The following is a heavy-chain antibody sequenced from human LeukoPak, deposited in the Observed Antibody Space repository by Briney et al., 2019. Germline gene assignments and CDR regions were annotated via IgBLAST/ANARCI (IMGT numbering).Heavy chain of an antibody. D-gene: IGHD2-2*01. CDR2: ISGSSGGT. J-gene: IGHJ6*02. Sequence: GGSLRLSCAASGFIFSSYAMNWVRQAPGKGLEWVSTISGSSGGTYYPDSVKGRFTISRDNPKSTLYLQMNSLRADDTAVYYCAKDSAVVPAAPYGMDVWGQGTTVTVSS. CDR1: GFIFSSYA. V-gene: IGHV3-23*01. CDR3: AKDSAVVPAAPYGMDV.